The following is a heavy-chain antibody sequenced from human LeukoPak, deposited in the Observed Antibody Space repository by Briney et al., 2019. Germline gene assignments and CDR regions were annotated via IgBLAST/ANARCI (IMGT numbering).Heavy chain of an antibody. Sequence: SETLSLTCTVSGGSISSGGYYWSWIRQYPGKGLEWIGYIYYSGSTYYNPSLKSRVTISVDTSKNQFSLKLSSVTAADTAVYYCARGRNYYGMDVWGQGTTVTVSS. CDR3: ARGRNYYGMDV. CDR2: IYYSGST. J-gene: IGHJ6*02. V-gene: IGHV4-31*03. CDR1: GGSISSGGYY.